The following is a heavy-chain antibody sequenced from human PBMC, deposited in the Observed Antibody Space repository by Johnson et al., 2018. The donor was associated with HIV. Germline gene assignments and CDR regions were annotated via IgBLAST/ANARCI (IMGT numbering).Heavy chain of an antibody. Sequence: EVQLVESGGGVVQPGRSLRLSCAASGFTVSSNYMSWVRQAPGKGLEWVANIKQDGSNTYYADSVKSRFPISRDNSKNTLHLQMNSLRAEDTAVYFCARIAVVVQHDAFDIWGQGTMVTVSS. CDR2: IKQDGSNT. D-gene: IGHD2-15*01. J-gene: IGHJ3*02. CDR3: ARIAVVVQHDAFDI. CDR1: GFTVSSNY. V-gene: IGHV3-7*02.